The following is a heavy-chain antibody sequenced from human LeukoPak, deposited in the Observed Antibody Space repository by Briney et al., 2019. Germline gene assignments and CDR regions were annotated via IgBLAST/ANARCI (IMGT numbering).Heavy chain of an antibody. D-gene: IGHD3-10*01. CDR3: GRSMVRGVNYYFDF. CDR2: INPSGGST. V-gene: IGHV1-46*03. Sequence: ASVKVSCKASGYTFTSYYIHWVRQAPGQGLEWMGIINPSGGSTSYAQKFQGRVTMTRDTSTSTVYMEMSSLRSEDTAVYFCGRSMVRGVNYYFDFWGQGTLVTVSS. CDR1: GYTFTSYY. J-gene: IGHJ4*02.